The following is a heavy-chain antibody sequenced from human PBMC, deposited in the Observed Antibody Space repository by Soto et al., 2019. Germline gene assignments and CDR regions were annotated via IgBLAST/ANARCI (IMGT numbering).Heavy chain of an antibody. CDR3: ATETGYLSRDAFYM. Sequence: ASVKVSCKASGYTFRSYGISWVRQAPGQGLEWMGWTSGYNGNTHYSQKFQGKVTMTRDTSTSTAYMELRNLRSDDTAVYYCATETGYLSRDAFYMWGRGTLVTVSS. J-gene: IGHJ3*02. CDR1: GYTFRSYG. V-gene: IGHV1-18*01. CDR2: TSGYNGNT. D-gene: IGHD6-13*01.